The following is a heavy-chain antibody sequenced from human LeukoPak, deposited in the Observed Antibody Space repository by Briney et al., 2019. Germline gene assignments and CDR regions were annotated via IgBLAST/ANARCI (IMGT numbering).Heavy chain of an antibody. Sequence: SETLSLTCAVYGGSFSGYYWSWIRQPPGKGLEWIGYIYYSGSTNYNPSLKSRVTISVDTSKNQFSLKLSSVTAADTAVYYCARETRGYSYVYFDYWGQGTLVTVSS. CDR1: GGSFSGYY. J-gene: IGHJ4*02. CDR3: ARETRGYSYVYFDY. V-gene: IGHV4-59*01. CDR2: IYYSGST. D-gene: IGHD5-18*01.